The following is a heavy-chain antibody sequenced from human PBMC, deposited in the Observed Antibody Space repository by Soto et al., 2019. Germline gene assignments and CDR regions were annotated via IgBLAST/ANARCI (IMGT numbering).Heavy chain of an antibody. Sequence: QFQLVESGGGVVQPGRSLRLSCAASGFMFSTFGMYWVRQAPGKGLEWVAVISEDGSSEYYADSVKGRFTISRDNSRKTLYLQMNSLRAEDTALYYCARPRYSNSWSGHYYYVMDVWGQGTTVAVSS. CDR2: ISEDGSSE. D-gene: IGHD6-13*01. CDR3: ARPRYSNSWSGHYYYVMDV. V-gene: IGHV3-30*03. CDR1: GFMFSTFG. J-gene: IGHJ6*02.